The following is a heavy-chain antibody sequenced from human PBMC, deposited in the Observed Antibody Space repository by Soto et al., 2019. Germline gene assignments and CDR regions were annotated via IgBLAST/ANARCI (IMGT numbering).Heavy chain of an antibody. CDR3: ARVDGVASLRGYYYYGMDV. D-gene: IGHD3-3*01. Sequence: ASVKVSCKASGYTFTSCGISWAQQAPGQGLEWMGWISAYNGNTNYAQKLQGRVTMTTDTSTSTAYMELRSLRSDDTAVYYCARVDGVASLRGYYYYGMDVWGQGTTVTVSS. CDR1: GYTFTSCG. J-gene: IGHJ6*02. V-gene: IGHV1-18*01. CDR2: ISAYNGNT.